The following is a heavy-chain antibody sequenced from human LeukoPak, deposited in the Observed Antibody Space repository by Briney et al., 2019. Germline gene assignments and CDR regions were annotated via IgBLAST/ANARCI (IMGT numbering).Heavy chain of an antibody. CDR1: GYTFTDYS. Sequence: GASVKVSCKASGYTFTDYSFYWMRQAPGQGLEWVAWIHPNNGATNYAQKFQGRVTMTRDTPISTAYMELDRLTSDDTAVYYCARNGGGLDYWGQGTLVTVSS. V-gene: IGHV1-2*02. J-gene: IGHJ4*02. D-gene: IGHD2-8*01. CDR3: ARNGGGLDY. CDR2: IHPNNGAT.